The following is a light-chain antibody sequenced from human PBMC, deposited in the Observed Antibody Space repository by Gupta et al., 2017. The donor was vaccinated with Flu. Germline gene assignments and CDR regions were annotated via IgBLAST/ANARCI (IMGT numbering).Light chain of an antibody. Sequence: ASSLSASVGDRVTINCRASRSRFNEVNWYQQKPGKPPKLLIYAASSLQCGVPSRFSGSGSGTXFTLNIXRVQPEDVATYYCQQDNSTSGTFGXGTKVEIK. J-gene: IGKJ2*02. V-gene: IGKV1-39*01. CDR3: QQDNSTSGT. CDR1: RSRFNE. CDR2: AAS.